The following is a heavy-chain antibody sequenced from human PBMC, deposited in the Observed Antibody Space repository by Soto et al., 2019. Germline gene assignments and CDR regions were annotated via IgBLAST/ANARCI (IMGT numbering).Heavy chain of an antibody. D-gene: IGHD3-10*01. V-gene: IGHV2-70*04. Sequence: GSGPTLVNPTQTLTLTCTFSGFSLTTTGMRVSWIRQPPGKALEWLARIDWDDDKFYSTSLKPRLTISKDTSKNQVVLTMTNMDPGDTATYYCARTAGYYRGRNFDYWGQGTLVTVYS. CDR1: GFSLTTTGMR. CDR3: ARTAGYYRGRNFDY. CDR2: IDWDDDK. J-gene: IGHJ4*02.